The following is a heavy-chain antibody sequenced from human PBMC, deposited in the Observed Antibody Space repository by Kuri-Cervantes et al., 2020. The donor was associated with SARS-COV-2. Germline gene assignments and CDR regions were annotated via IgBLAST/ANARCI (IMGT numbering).Heavy chain of an antibody. CDR2: INNDGYYT. J-gene: IGHJ4*02. CDR3: VKSLRFLEWLPLDY. D-gene: IGHD3-3*01. Sequence: GGSLRLSCSASGLTFSHYVMHWVRQAPGKGLEYVSAINNDGYYTYYTDSVKGRFIISRGNSKNTLYLQMSSLRAEDTAVYYCVKSLRFLEWLPLDYWGQGTLVTVSS. CDR1: GLTFSHYV. V-gene: IGHV3-64D*08.